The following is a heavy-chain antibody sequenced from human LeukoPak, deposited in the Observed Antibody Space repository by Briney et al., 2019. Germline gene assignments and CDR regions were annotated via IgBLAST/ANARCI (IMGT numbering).Heavy chain of an antibody. J-gene: IGHJ4*02. V-gene: IGHV3-48*01. CDR3: ARDSMAPGDYYYDSSGYGY. CDR1: GFTFSTYS. D-gene: IGHD3-22*01. CDR2: ISSTGDTI. Sequence: GGSLRLSCAVSGFTFSTYSMNWVRQAPGKGLEWVSYISSTGDTIYYADSVQGRFTISRDNAKNSIYLQMNSLRAEDTAVYYCARDSMAPGDYYYDSSGYGYWGQGTLVTVSS.